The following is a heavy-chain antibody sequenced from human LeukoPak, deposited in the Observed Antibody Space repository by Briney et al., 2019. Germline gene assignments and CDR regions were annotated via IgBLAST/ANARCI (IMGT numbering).Heavy chain of an antibody. Sequence: SETLSLTCAVYGGSFSGYYWSWIRQPPGKGLEWIGEINHSGSTNYNPSLKGRVTISVDTSKNQFSLKLSSVTAADTAVYYCARGGIVVVPAAHPVDTAMVGWFDPWGQGTLVTVSS. CDR1: GGSFSGYY. CDR3: ARGGIVVVPAAHPVDTAMVGWFDP. D-gene: IGHD2-2*01. CDR2: INHSGST. V-gene: IGHV4-34*01. J-gene: IGHJ5*02.